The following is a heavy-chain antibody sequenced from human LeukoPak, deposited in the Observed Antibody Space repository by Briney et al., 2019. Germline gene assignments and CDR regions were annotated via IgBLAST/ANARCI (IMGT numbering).Heavy chain of an antibody. J-gene: IGHJ6*03. CDR1: GFTFSSYS. CDR2: ISSSSSTI. Sequence: PGGSLRLSCAASGFTFSSYSMNWVRQAPGKGLEWVSYISSSSSTICYADSVKGRFTISRDNAKNTLYLQMNSLRAEDTAVYYCAKDYDYVGSYYYYMDVWGKGTTVTVSS. V-gene: IGHV3-48*01. CDR3: AKDYDYVGSYYYYMDV. D-gene: IGHD3-16*01.